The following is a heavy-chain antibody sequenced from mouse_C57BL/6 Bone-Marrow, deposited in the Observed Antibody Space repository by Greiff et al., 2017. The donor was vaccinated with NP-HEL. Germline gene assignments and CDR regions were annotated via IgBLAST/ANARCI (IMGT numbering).Heavy chain of an antibody. J-gene: IGHJ3*01. D-gene: IGHD2-5*01. CDR1: GYSFTSYY. CDR2: IYPGSGNT. V-gene: IGHV1-66*01. CDR3: ARDYSSPFAY. Sequence: VKLLESGPELVKPGASVKISCKASGYSFTSYYIHWVKQRPGQGLEWIGWIYPGSGNTKYNEKFKGKATLTADTSSSTAYMQLSSLTSEDSAVYYCARDYSSPFAYWGQGTLVTVSA.